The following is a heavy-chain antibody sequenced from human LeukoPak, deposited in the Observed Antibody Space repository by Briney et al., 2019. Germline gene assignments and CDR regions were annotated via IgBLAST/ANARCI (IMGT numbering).Heavy chain of an antibody. Sequence: SETLSLTCTVSGDSINSAYWSWLRQPPGKGLEWIGSIYYSGSTYYNPSLKSRVTISVDTSKNQFSLKLSSVTAADTAVYYCARLHKAEARPEYFQHWGQGTLVTVSS. V-gene: IGHV4-59*05. CDR3: ARLHKAEARPEYFQH. CDR2: IYYSGST. CDR1: GDSINSAY. J-gene: IGHJ1*01.